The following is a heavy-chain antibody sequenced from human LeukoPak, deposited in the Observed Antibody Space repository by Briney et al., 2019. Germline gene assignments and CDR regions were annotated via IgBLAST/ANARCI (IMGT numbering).Heavy chain of an antibody. V-gene: IGHV3-53*01. Sequence: TGGSLRLSCAASGFTVSSNYMSWVRQAPGKGLEWASVIYSGGSTYYADSVKGRFTISRDNSKNTLYLQMNSLRAEDTAVYYCARGGGYGGTSGYFDYWGQGTLVTVSS. CDR3: ARGGGYGGTSGYFDY. D-gene: IGHD4-23*01. CDR2: IYSGGST. CDR1: GFTVSSNY. J-gene: IGHJ4*02.